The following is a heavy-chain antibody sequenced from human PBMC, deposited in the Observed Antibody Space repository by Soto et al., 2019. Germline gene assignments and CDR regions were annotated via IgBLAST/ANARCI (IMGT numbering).Heavy chain of an antibody. CDR1: GGSFSGYY. CDR3: ARESLGGINGMDV. D-gene: IGHD1-20*01. Sequence: SETLSLTCAVYGGSFSGYYWSWIRQPPGKGLEWIGEINHSGSTNYNPSLKSRVTISVDTSKNQFSLKLSSVTAADTAVFYCARESLGGINGMDVWGQGTTVTVS. J-gene: IGHJ6*02. CDR2: INHSGST. V-gene: IGHV4-34*01.